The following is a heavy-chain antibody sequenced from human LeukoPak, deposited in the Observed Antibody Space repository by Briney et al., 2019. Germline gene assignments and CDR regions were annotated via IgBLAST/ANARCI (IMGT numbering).Heavy chain of an antibody. CDR1: GFTFSSYS. J-gene: IGHJ4*02. V-gene: IGHV3-21*01. CDR3: ARGDYYGDLPDY. CDR2: ISSSSIYI. D-gene: IGHD4-17*01. Sequence: PGGSLRLSCAASGFTFSSYSMNWVRQAPGEGLEWVSSISSSSIYIYQADSVKGRFTISRDNAKNSLYLQMNSLRAEDTAVYYCARGDYYGDLPDYWGQGTLVTVSS.